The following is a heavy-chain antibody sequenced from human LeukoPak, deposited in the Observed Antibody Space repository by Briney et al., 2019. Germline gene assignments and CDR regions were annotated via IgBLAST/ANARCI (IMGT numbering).Heavy chain of an antibody. J-gene: IGHJ4*02. CDR1: GASISSYY. CDR3: ARDAYYYDNSGYLRYFDY. D-gene: IGHD3-22*01. CDR2: INFSGST. V-gene: IGHV4-59*01. Sequence: PSETLSLTCTVSGASISSYYWSWIRQPPGKGLEWIGYINFSGSTNYNPSLKSRVTISVDTSKNQVSLKLRSVTAADTAVYYCARDAYYYDNSGYLRYFDYWGQGTLVTVSS.